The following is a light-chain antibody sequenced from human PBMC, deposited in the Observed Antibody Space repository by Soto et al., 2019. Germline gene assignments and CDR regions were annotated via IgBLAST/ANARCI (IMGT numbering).Light chain of an antibody. CDR1: SSDVGGYNY. V-gene: IGLV2-14*01. J-gene: IGLJ1*01. CDR3: SSYTSSSTYV. Sequence: QSVLTQPASVSGSPGQSITISCTGSSSDVGGYNYVSWYQQHPGKAPKLMIFEVNNRPSGVSNRFSGSKSGNTASLTISGLQADDEADYYCSSYTSSSTYVFGTGTKVTVL. CDR2: EVN.